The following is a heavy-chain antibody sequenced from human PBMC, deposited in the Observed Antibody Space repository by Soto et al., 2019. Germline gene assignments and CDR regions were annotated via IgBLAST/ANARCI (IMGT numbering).Heavy chain of an antibody. CDR1: GDSISSSGFY. Sequence: PSETLSLTCAVSGDSISSSGFYWGWIRRPPGKGLEWIGSIYYSGSTYYNPSLKSRVTISVDTSKSQFSLKMRSVTAADTAVYYCARRRQWLAGYFDYWGQGTLVTVSS. J-gene: IGHJ4*02. CDR3: ARRRQWLAGYFDY. CDR2: IYYSGST. D-gene: IGHD6-19*01. V-gene: IGHV4-39*01.